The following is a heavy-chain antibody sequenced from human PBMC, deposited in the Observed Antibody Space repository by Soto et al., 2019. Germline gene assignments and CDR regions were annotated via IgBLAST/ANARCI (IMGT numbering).Heavy chain of an antibody. CDR1: GGSFSGYY. J-gene: IGHJ4*02. D-gene: IGHD2-15*01. CDR3: ARLRFYCSGGSCYFSGRTYYFDY. Sequence: QVQLQQWGAGLLKPSETLSLTCAVYGGSFSGYYWSWIRQPPGKGLEWSGEINHSGSTNYNPSLKSRVTISVDTSKNQFSLKLSSVTAADTAVYYCARLRFYCSGGSCYFSGRTYYFDYWGQGTLVTVSS. V-gene: IGHV4-34*01. CDR2: INHSGST.